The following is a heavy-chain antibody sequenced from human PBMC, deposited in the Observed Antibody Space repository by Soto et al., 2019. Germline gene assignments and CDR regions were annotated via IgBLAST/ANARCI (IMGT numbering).Heavy chain of an antibody. CDR2: VYYTGST. Sequence: SETLSLTCTVSGGSISNFYWSWIRQPPGKGLEWIGYVYYTGSTSYNPSLKRRVTFSADSSRGQFSLRLNSVTAADTAVYYCARTVLGPXXLADSXXXXXXXXXXXGXXTTVX. CDR1: GGSISNFY. D-gene: IGHD3-16*01. J-gene: IGHJ6*01. CDR3: ARTVLGPXXLADSXXXXXXXXXX. V-gene: IGHV4-59*08.